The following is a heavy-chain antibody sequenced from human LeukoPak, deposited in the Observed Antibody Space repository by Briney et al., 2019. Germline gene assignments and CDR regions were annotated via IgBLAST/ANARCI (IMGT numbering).Heavy chain of an antibody. CDR3: ARPRDGYNHGAFDI. CDR2: ISSSSTTI. D-gene: IGHD5-24*01. Sequence: PGGSLRLSCAAFGFTFSSYSMNWVRQAPGKGLEWVAYISSSSTTIYYADSLKGRCTISRDNAKNSLYLQMSSLRDEDTAVYYCARPRDGYNHGAFDIWGQGTMVTVSS. J-gene: IGHJ3*02. CDR1: GFTFSSYS. V-gene: IGHV3-48*02.